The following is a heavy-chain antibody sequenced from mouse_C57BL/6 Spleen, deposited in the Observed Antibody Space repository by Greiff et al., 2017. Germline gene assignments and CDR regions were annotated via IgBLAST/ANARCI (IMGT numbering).Heavy chain of an antibody. V-gene: IGHV1-82*01. CDR2: IYPGDGDT. CDR1: GYAFSSSW. CDR3: ARPYYYGSSYDFDY. Sequence: QVQLKESGPELVKPGASVKISCKASGYAFSSSWMNWVKQRPGKGLEWIGRIYPGDGDTNYNGKFKGKATLTADKSSSTAYMQLSSLTSEDSAVYFCARPYYYGSSYDFDYWGQGTTLTVSS. J-gene: IGHJ2*01. D-gene: IGHD1-1*01.